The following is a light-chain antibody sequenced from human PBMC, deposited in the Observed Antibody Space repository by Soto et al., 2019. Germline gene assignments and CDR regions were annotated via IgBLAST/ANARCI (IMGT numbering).Light chain of an antibody. J-gene: IGLJ1*01. CDR2: EVN. V-gene: IGLV2-23*02. CDR3: CSFAGSGTGV. Sequence: QSALTQPASVSGSPGQSIAISCSGASSDIGSYNFVSWYQQHPGKAPKLMISEVNKRPSGISNRFSGSKSGNTASLTISGLQAEDEADYYCCSFAGSGTGVFGTGTKLHRP. CDR1: SSDIGSYNF.